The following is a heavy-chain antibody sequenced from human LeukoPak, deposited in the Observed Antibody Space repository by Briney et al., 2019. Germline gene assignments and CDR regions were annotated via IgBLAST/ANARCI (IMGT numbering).Heavy chain of an antibody. CDR1: GGSISSYY. CDR3: ARIVVVPAADSMDV. J-gene: IGHJ6*03. CDR2: IYYSGST. Sequence: SETLSLTCTVSGGSISSYYWSWIRQPPGKGLEWIGYIYYSGSTNYNPSLKSRVTISVDTSKNQFSLKLSSVTAADTAVYYCARIVVVPAADSMDVWGKGTTVTVSS. D-gene: IGHD2-2*01. V-gene: IGHV4-59*01.